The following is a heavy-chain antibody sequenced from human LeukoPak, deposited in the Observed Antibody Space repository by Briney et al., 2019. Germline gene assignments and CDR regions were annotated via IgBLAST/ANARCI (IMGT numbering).Heavy chain of an antibody. CDR3: VRRWQQLSYAFDV. Sequence: SETLSLTCSVSGVFISTTGYHWVWIRQPPGKGLEWVATIYYSGSMYYNPSLKSRLTISVDTSKNQFSLKVISLTAADTAVYYCVRRWQQLSYAFDVWGQGTVVTVSS. V-gene: IGHV4-39*01. CDR2: IYYSGSM. D-gene: IGHD5-24*01. J-gene: IGHJ3*01. CDR1: GVFISTTGYH.